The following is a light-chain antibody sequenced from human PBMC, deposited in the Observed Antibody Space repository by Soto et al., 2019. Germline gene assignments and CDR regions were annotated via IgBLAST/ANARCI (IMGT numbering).Light chain of an antibody. CDR2: NNN. CDR3: AAWDDSPNGYV. J-gene: IGLJ1*01. CDR1: SSNIGTNA. Sequence: QSVLTQPPSASGTPEQRVTISCSGGSSNIGTNAVNWYQQLPGTAPKLLIYNNNQRPSGVPDRFSGSKSGTSASLAISGLQSEDESDYYCAAWDDSPNGYVFGTGTKLTVL. V-gene: IGLV1-44*01.